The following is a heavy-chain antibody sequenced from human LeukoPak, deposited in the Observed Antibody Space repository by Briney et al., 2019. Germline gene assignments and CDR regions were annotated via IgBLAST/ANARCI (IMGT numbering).Heavy chain of an antibody. Sequence: ASVKVSCKASGYTFTSYGISWVRQALGQGLEWMGWISAYNGNTNYAQKLQGRVTMTTDTSTSTAYMELRSLRSDDTAVYYCARENFSGSYASYFDLWGRGTLVTVSS. D-gene: IGHD1-26*01. J-gene: IGHJ2*01. CDR3: ARENFSGSYASYFDL. CDR2: ISAYNGNT. V-gene: IGHV1-18*01. CDR1: GYTFTSYG.